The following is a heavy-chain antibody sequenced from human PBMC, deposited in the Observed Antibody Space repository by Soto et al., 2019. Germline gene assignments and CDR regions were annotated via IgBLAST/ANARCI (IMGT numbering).Heavy chain of an antibody. CDR3: LRAAHYNDYVFDY. D-gene: IGHD3-10*02. Sequence: QVQLQESGPGLVKPSETLSRTCTVSGGFITSYFWNWIRQTPGKGLEWIGYIYHTGSTKRSPSLESRVTISVDTSRNQFSLKLSSMTAADMAVYYCLRAAHYNDYVFDYWGQGILVTVTS. CDR2: IYHTGST. V-gene: IGHV4-59*01. J-gene: IGHJ4*02. CDR1: GGFITSYF.